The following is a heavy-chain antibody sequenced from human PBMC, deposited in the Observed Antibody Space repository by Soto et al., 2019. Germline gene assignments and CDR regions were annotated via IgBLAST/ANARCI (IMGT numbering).Heavy chain of an antibody. V-gene: IGHV4-59*01. Sequence: PSATLSLTCTVSGGSISSYYWSWIRQPPGKGLEWIGYIYYSGSTNYNPSLKSRVTISVDTSKNQFSLKLSSVTAADTAVYYCARHPREWLGYYFDYWGQGTLVTVSS. D-gene: IGHD6-19*01. CDR2: IYYSGST. CDR3: ARHPREWLGYYFDY. CDR1: GGSISSYY. J-gene: IGHJ4*02.